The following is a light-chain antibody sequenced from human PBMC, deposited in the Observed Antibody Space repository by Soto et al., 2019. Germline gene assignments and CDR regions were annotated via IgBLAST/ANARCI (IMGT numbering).Light chain of an antibody. V-gene: IGLV2-14*01. CDR3: SSYTSSSTVV. CDR2: EVS. CDR1: SSDVGSYDY. Sequence: QSVLTQPASVSGSPGQSITISCTGTSSDVGSYDYVSWYQHHLGKAPKLLIYEVSNRPSGVSNRFSGSKSGNTASLTISGLQAEDEADYYCSSYTSSSTVVFGGGTKVTVL. J-gene: IGLJ2*01.